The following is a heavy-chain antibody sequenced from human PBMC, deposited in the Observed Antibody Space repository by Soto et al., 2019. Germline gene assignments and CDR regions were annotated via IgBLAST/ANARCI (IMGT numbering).Heavy chain of an antibody. D-gene: IGHD5-12*01. CDR1: GFTFSSYG. J-gene: IGHJ4*02. CDR3: ARGGRWLQLPNFDY. V-gene: IGHV3-33*01. CDR2: IWYDGSNK. Sequence: GGSLRLSCAASGFTFSSYGMHWVRQAPGKGLEWVAVIWYDGSNKYYADSVKGRFTISRDNSKNTLYLQMNSLRAEDTAVYYCARGGRWLQLPNFDYWGQGTLVTVSS.